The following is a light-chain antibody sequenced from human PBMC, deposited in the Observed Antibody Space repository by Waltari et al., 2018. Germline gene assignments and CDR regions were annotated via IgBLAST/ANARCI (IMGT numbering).Light chain of an antibody. J-gene: IGKJ3*01. Sequence: IQMTQSPSTLSASVGDRVTITCRASQSIGSWLAGYQQKPGKAHKLLIYEATSLESGVPSRFSASGSGTEFTLTISSLQPDDFATYYCQRYNSYPITFGPGTKVDI. CDR2: EAT. V-gene: IGKV1-5*03. CDR1: QSIGSW. CDR3: QRYNSYPIT.